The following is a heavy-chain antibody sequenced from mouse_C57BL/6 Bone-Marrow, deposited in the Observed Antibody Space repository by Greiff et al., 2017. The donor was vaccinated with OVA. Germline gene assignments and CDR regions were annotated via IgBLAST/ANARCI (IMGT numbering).Heavy chain of an antibody. CDR2: IHPNSGST. CDR1: GYAFSSYW. J-gene: IGHJ3*01. Sequence: VQLQQSGAELVKPGASVKISCKASGYAFSSYWMHWVKQRPGQGLEWIGMIHPNSGSTNYNEKFKSKATLTVDKSSSTAYMQLSSLTSEDSAVYYCARGIYYGNYPFAYWGQGTLVTVSA. V-gene: IGHV1-64*01. CDR3: ARGIYYGNYPFAY. D-gene: IGHD2-1*01.